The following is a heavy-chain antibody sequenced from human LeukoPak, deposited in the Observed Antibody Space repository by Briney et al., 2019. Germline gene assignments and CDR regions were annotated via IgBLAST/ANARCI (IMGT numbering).Heavy chain of an antibody. D-gene: IGHD5-24*01. CDR3: ARDSEMATTPGRY. J-gene: IGHJ4*02. V-gene: IGHV1-46*01. CDR2: INPSGGST. CDR1: GYTFTSYQ. Sequence: SVKVTCMASGYTFTSYQMHGVRQAPGQGLEWMGIINPSGGSTSYAQKFQGRDTIARDTSTSTVYRELSSLRSEDTAGYYCARDSEMATTPGRYWGQGTLVTVSS.